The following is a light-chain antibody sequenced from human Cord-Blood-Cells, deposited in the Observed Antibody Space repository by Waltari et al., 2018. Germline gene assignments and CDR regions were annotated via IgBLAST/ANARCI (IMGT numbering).Light chain of an antibody. Sequence: SALTQPASVSGSPGQSITISYTGTSSDVGGYNSVSWYQQHPGKAPKLMIYDVSKLPSGVSNRFSGSKSGNTASLTISGLQAEDEADYYCSSYTSSSTWVFGGGTKLTVL. CDR2: DVS. V-gene: IGLV2-14*01. J-gene: IGLJ3*02. CDR1: SSDVGGYNS. CDR3: SSYTSSSTWV.